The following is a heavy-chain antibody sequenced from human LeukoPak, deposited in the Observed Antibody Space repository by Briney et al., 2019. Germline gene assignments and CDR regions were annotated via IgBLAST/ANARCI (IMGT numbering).Heavy chain of an antibody. D-gene: IGHD3-22*01. CDR3: AKDRPNYYDSSGHYYRRNGDY. V-gene: IGHV3-23*01. CDR2: ITSSGGST. CDR1: GFTFSSYT. Sequence: GGSLRLSCAASGFTFSSYTMSWVRQAPGKGLEWVSSITSSGGSTYYAGSVKGQFTISRDNSKNTVYLQMNSLRAEDTAVYYCAKDRPNYYDSSGHYYRRNGDYWGQGTLVTVSS. J-gene: IGHJ4*02.